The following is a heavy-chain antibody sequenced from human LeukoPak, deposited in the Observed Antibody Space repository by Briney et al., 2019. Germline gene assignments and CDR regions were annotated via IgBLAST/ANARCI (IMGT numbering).Heavy chain of an antibody. D-gene: IGHD6-13*01. CDR3: ARGRAAAGTDY. CDR2: INSDGSST. J-gene: IGHJ4*02. Sequence: GGSLRLSCAASGFTFSSYWVHWVRQAPGKGLVWVSRINSDGSSTSYADSVKGRFTISRDNAKNTLYLQMNSLRAEDTAVYYCARGRAAAGTDYWGQGTLVTVSS. V-gene: IGHV3-74*01. CDR1: GFTFSSYW.